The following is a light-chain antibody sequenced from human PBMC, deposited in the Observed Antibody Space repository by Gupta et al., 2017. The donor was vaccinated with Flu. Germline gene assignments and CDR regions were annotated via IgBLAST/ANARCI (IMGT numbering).Light chain of an antibody. Sequence: SYVLTQPPSVSVAPGEPAGMNCGGNNIGSKSVHWYQQKPGQAPVLVVYDASDRPSGIPGRFSGSNSGNTATLTISRVEAGDEADYYCQLWDPSSDPYLVFGGGTKLTGL. CDR2: DAS. CDR3: QLWDPSSDPYLV. V-gene: IGLV3-21*02. J-gene: IGLJ2*01. CDR1: NIGSKS.